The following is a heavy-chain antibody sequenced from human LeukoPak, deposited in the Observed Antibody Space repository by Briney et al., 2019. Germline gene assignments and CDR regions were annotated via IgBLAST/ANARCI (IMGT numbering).Heavy chain of an antibody. D-gene: IGHD6-25*01. Sequence: PSETLSLTCTVSGGSISSSSYYWGWIRQPPGKGLEWIGSIYHSGSTYYNPSLKSRVTISVDTSKNQFSLKLNSVTAADTAVYYCARHRESGWHDYFDYWGQGTLVPVSS. V-gene: IGHV4-39*01. J-gene: IGHJ4*02. CDR2: IYHSGST. CDR3: ARHRESGWHDYFDY. CDR1: GGSISSSSYY.